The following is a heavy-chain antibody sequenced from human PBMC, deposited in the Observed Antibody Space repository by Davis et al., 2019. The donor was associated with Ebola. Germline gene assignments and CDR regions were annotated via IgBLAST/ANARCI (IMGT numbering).Heavy chain of an antibody. CDR3: ARDVAGRAGY. D-gene: IGHD1-14*01. V-gene: IGHV3-30-3*01. CDR1: GFTLSTYA. J-gene: IGHJ4*02. CDR2: ISCDGSLK. Sequence: PGGSLRLSCAASGFTLSTYAMHWVRQAPDKGLEWVAVISCDGSLKFYADSVKGRFTISRDNAKNTLFLQMNSLRADDTAVYYCARDVAGRAGYWGQGTLVTVSS.